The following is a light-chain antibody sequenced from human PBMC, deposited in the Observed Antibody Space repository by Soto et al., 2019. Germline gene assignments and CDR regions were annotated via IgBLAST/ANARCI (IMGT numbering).Light chain of an antibody. CDR3: QQYNNSPWT. CDR1: QDVRSNY. CDR2: GAS. Sequence: NMLTQSPGTLSFSPGETATLFCRASQDVRSNYIAWYQHKPGQAPRRLIHGASPRATGIPDRFRGGGSGTDFSLTISRLEPEDSAKYYCQQYNNSPWTFGQGTKVEIK. V-gene: IGKV3-20*01. J-gene: IGKJ1*01.